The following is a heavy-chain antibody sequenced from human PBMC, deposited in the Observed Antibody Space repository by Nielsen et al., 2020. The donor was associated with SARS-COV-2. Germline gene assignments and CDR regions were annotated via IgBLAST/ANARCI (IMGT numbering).Heavy chain of an antibody. CDR2: RHYNGNT. CDR3: ATGAGWFDP. V-gene: IGHV4-31*03. J-gene: IGHJ5*02. D-gene: IGHD6-19*01. Sequence: LRLSCTVSGGSISSGGSSWSWIRQHPGKGLEWIASRHYNGNTYYNPSLHRPMISVDTSKNEFSLRLTSVTAADTALYYCATGAGWFDPWGQGTRVTVSS. CDR1: GGSISSGGSS.